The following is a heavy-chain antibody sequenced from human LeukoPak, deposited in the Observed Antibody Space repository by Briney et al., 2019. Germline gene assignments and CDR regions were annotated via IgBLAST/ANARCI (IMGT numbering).Heavy chain of an antibody. CDR3: AKAKSSGWYFLGHVDY. CDR1: GFTFSSYA. Sequence: HTGGSLRLSCAVSGFTFSSYAMSWVRQAPGKGLEWVSAISGSGGSTYYADSVKGRFTISRDNSKNTLYLQMNSLRAEDTAVYYCAKAKSSGWYFLGHVDYWGQGTLVTVSS. J-gene: IGHJ4*02. D-gene: IGHD6-19*01. CDR2: ISGSGGST. V-gene: IGHV3-23*01.